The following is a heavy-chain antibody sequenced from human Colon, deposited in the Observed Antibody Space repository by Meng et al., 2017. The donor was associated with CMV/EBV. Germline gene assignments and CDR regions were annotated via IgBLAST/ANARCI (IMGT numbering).Heavy chain of an antibody. V-gene: IGHV7-4-1*01. D-gene: IGHD3-9*01. Sequence: SGDTSTAYGMRWVRPPPGRGLEWMEWINTNTGNPTYAQGFTGRFVFSFDTSINTAYLDIRSLKIEDTAVYFCALEDILTGQYSFDYWGQGSLVTVSS. J-gene: IGHJ4*02. CDR2: INTNTGNP. CDR1: GDTSTAYG. CDR3: ALEDILTGQYSFDY.